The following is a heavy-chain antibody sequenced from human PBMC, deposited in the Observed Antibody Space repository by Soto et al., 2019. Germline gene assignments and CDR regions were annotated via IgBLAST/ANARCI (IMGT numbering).Heavy chain of an antibody. J-gene: IGHJ4*02. CDR3: GAQDYGAKGYYFET. CDR1: GGSISNFY. Sequence: SETLSLTCTVSGGSISNFYWSWIRQPPGKGLEWIGYVYYTESTSYNPSLKRRVTFSADSSRGQFSLRLNSVTAAVTAVYYCGAQDYGAKGYYFETWGQGTLVTVSS. CDR2: VYYTEST. D-gene: IGHD4-17*01. V-gene: IGHV4-59*04.